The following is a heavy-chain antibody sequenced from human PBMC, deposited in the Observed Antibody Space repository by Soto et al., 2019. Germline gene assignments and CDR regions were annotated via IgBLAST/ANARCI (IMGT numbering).Heavy chain of an antibody. CDR2: FYSSGSI. V-gene: IGHV4-39*07. J-gene: IGHJ5*02. Sequence: SETLSLTCFVSGYSLTAGGYYWRWIRHHPGKGLEWIGSFYSSGSIIYNPSLRSRVSISGDTSSNQFSMGLTSVTAADTARYYCARMYSSGSGWFDPWGQGTLVTVSS. CDR3: ARMYSSGSGWFDP. D-gene: IGHD6-19*01. CDR1: GYSLTAGGYY.